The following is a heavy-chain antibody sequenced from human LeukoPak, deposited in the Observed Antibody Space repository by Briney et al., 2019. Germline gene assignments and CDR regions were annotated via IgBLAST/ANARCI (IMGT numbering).Heavy chain of an antibody. J-gene: IGHJ6*02. CDR1: GFAFNFYG. D-gene: IGHD6-13*01. Sequence: GGSLRLSCAASGFAFNFYGMHWVRQAPGKGLEWVAMISYDGSDTYYADSVRGRFTISRDDSKNSLYPQMNSLRVEDTAMYYCAKEIGAAGSSIEYYYYGMDVWGQGTTVTASS. CDR2: ISYDGSDT. CDR3: AKEIGAAGSSIEYYYYGMDV. V-gene: IGHV3-30*18.